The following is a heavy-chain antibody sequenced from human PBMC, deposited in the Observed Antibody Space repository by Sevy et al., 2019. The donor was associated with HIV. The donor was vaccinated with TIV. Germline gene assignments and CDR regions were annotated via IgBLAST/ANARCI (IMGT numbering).Heavy chain of an antibody. CDR1: GYTFTNYY. CDR3: GRTSPRGGFDY. Sequence: ASVKVSCKASGYTFTNYYMHWVRQAPGQGLEWMGIINPSDVSTIYEHKFQGRVTRTRNTSTSTVYMELSSLRSDDTAVYYCGRTSPRGGFDYWGQGALVTVSS. D-gene: IGHD3-16*01. V-gene: IGHV1-46*03. CDR2: INPSDVST. J-gene: IGHJ4*02.